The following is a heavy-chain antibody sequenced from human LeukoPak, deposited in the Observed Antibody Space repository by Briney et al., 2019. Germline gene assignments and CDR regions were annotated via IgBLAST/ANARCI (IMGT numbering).Heavy chain of an antibody. D-gene: IGHD3-3*01. J-gene: IGHJ6*02. V-gene: IGHV1-69*13. CDR1: GGTFSSYA. CDR2: IIPIFGTA. CDR3: ARDKFGSTIFGVVISPSSMNYYYGMDV. Sequence: ASVKVSCKASGGTFSSYAISWVRQAPGQGLKWMGGIIPIFGTANYAQKFQGRVTITADESTSTAYMELSSLRSEDTAVYYCARDKFGSTIFGVVISPSSMNYYYGMDVWGQGTTVTVSS.